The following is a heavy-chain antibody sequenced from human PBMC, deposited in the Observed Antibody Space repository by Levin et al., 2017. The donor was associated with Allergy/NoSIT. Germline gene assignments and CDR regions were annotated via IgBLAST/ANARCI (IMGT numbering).Heavy chain of an antibody. J-gene: IGHJ4*02. CDR1: GFTFRTFW. CDR2: IKQDGSDK. CDR3: ARDHDGEDEYFDF. Sequence: GGSLRLSCAASGFTFRTFWMSWVRQAPGKGPEWVANIKQDGSDKYYVDSVEGRYTVSRDNAKNSLYLQMNSLRVEDTAVYYCARDHDGEDEYFDFWGQGTLVTVSS. D-gene: IGHD3-10*01. V-gene: IGHV3-7*01.